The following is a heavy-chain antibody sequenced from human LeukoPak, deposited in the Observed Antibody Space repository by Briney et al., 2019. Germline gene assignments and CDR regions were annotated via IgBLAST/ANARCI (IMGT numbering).Heavy chain of an antibody. Sequence: SETLSLTCVVYGGSFSGYYWGWIRQPPGKGLEWIGEINQSGYTNYNRSLKSRVTISVDTSKNQFSLKLNSVTAADTAVYYCAGRGSSWYYFDSWGQGTLVTVSS. CDR3: AGRGSSWYYFDS. D-gene: IGHD6-13*01. J-gene: IGHJ4*02. CDR2: INQSGYT. CDR1: GGSFSGYY. V-gene: IGHV4-34*01.